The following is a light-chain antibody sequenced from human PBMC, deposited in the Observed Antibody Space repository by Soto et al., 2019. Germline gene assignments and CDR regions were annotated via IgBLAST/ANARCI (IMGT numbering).Light chain of an antibody. CDR3: QHYNSYSEA. V-gene: IGKV1-5*03. CDR1: QSISNN. J-gene: IGKJ1*01. Sequence: DIQMNHSPSSLSASVGDRVTITWLASQSISNNLNWNQQKPGKAPKLLIYKASTLKSGVPSRFSGSGSGTEFTLTISSLQPDDFATYYCQHYNSYSEAFGQGTKVDI. CDR2: KAS.